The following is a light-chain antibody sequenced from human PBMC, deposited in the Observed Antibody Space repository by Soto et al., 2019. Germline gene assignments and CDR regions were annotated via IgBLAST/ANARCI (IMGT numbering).Light chain of an antibody. CDR1: QSIRSY. J-gene: IGKJ5*01. CDR2: AAS. V-gene: IGKV1-39*01. CDR3: QQSFSTPN. Sequence: DIQITHSPSSLSASVGYRVTITCRASQSIRSYLNWYQQKPGKAPKLLIYAASSLQSGVPSRFSGSGSGTDFTLTISSLQPEDFATYYCQQSFSTPNFGQGTRLEIK.